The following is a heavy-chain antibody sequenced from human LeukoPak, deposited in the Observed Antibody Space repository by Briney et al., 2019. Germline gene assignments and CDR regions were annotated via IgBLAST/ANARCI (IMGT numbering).Heavy chain of an antibody. CDR3: ARCTEGAGTYPLGY. CDR1: GYTFTGYY. V-gene: IGHV1-2*02. CDR2: INPNSGGT. J-gene: IGHJ4*02. D-gene: IGHD6-13*01. Sequence: GASVKVSCKASGYTFTGYYMHWVRQAPGQGLEWIGWINPNSGGTNFAQNFQGRVTMVKDTSISTAYMELSRLTSDDTAVYFCARCTEGAGTYPLGYWGQGTLVTVSS.